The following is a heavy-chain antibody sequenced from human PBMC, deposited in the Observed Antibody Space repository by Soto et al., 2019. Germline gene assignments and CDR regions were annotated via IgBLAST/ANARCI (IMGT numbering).Heavy chain of an antibody. CDR3: AKTRGAMIYAISVYGMDV. Sequence: VQLLESGGGLVQPGGSLRLSCAASGFTFSSFALNWVRQAPGKGLEWVSTISGSADSTFYADSVKGRFTISRDNSKNMLYLQINSLRAEDTAVYYCAKTRGAMIYAISVYGMDVWGQGTTVTVSS. CDR2: ISGSADST. CDR1: GFTFSSFA. D-gene: IGHD2-8*01. J-gene: IGHJ6*02. V-gene: IGHV3-23*01.